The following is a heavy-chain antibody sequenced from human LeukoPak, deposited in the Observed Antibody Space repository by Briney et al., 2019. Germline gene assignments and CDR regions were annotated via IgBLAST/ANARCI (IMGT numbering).Heavy chain of an antibody. CDR3: ARGGFTGTSCPYFDY. CDR1: GFTFSNYW. Sequence: GGSLRLSCAASGFTFSNYWMHWVRQAPGKGLVWVSRISSDESSTTYADPVKGRFTISRDNAKNTLYLKMNTLRAEDTATYFCARGGFTGTSCPYFDYWGQGTLVTVSS. J-gene: IGHJ4*02. D-gene: IGHD2-2*01. V-gene: IGHV3-74*01. CDR2: ISSDESST.